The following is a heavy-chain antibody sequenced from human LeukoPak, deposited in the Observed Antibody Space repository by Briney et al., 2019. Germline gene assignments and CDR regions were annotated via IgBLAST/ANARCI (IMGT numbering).Heavy chain of an antibody. J-gene: IGHJ6*04. CDR2: ISYDGSNN. D-gene: IGHD3-9*01. CDR1: GFTFSSYA. Sequence: SLRLSCAASGFTFSSYAMHWVRQAPGKGLEWMAVISYDGSNNYYAASVKGRFTISRDNSKNTLYLQMNSLGAEDTAVYYCARAKYYDILTGRRGYYFYGMDVWGKGTTVTVSS. CDR3: ARAKYYDILTGRRGYYFYGMDV. V-gene: IGHV3-30*04.